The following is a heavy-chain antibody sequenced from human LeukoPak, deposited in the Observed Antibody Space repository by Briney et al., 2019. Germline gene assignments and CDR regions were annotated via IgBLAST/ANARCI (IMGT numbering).Heavy chain of an antibody. D-gene: IGHD6-6*01. CDR1: GGSFSGYY. Sequence: SETLSLTCAVYGGSFSGYYWSWIRQPPGKGLEWIGEINHSGSTNYNPSLKSRVTISVDTSKNQFSLKLSSVTAADTAVYYCARKQYGIFDYWGQGTLVIVSS. V-gene: IGHV4-34*01. J-gene: IGHJ4*02. CDR3: ARKQYGIFDY. CDR2: INHSGST.